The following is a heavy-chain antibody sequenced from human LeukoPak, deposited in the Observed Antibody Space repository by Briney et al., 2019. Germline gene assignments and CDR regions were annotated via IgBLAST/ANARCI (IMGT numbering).Heavy chain of an antibody. CDR2: IDPGDSDA. CDR1: GYNFAKFW. Sequence: GESLKISCKASGYNFAKFWIGWVRQMPGKGLEWMGIIDPGDSDARYSPSFQGQVTISADKSISTTYLQWSSLKASDTAIYYCARVGGDFLYYFDYWGQGTLVTVSS. V-gene: IGHV5-51*01. D-gene: IGHD3/OR15-3a*01. CDR3: ARVGGDFLYYFDY. J-gene: IGHJ4*02.